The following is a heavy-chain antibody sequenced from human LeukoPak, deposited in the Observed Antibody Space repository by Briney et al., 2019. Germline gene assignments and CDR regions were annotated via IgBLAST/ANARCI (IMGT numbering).Heavy chain of an antibody. J-gene: IGHJ6*03. CDR1: GYTFTSYG. CDR3: ARAGDVLEWLSRSNYYYYMDV. V-gene: IGHV1-18*01. CDR2: ISAYNGNT. Sequence: ASVKVSCKPSGYTFTSYGISWVRQAPGQGLEWMGWISAYNGNTNYAQKLQGRVTMTTDTSTSTAYMELRSLRSDDTAVYYCARAGDVLEWLSRSNYYYYMDVWGKGTTVTVSS. D-gene: IGHD3-3*01.